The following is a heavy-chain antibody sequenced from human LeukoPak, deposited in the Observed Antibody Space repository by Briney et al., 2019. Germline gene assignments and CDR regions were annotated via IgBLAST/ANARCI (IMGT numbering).Heavy chain of an antibody. CDR2: ISAYNGNT. CDR3: ARVKYGSGRPASYYYYYMDV. CDR1: GYTFTSYG. D-gene: IGHD3-10*01. V-gene: IGHV1-18*01. J-gene: IGHJ6*03. Sequence: ASVKVSCKASGYTFTSYGILWVRQGPGQGLEWMGWISAYNGNTNYAQKLQGRVTMTTDTSTSTAYMELRSLRSDDTAVYYCARVKYGSGRPASYYYYYMDVWGKGTTVTISS.